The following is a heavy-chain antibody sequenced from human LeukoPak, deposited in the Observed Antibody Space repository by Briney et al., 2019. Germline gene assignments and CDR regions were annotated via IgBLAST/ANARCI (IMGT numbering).Heavy chain of an antibody. V-gene: IGHV1-2*06. CDR1: GYTFTGYY. CDR3: ARGFCSSTSCYMDV. D-gene: IGHD2-2*01. J-gene: IGHJ6*03. Sequence: ASVKVSCKASGYTFTGYYMHWVRQAPGQGLEWMGRINPNNGGTNYAQKFQGRVTVTRDTSISTAYMDLSRLRSDDTAVYYCARGFCSSTSCYMDVWGKGTTVTVSS. CDR2: INPNNGGT.